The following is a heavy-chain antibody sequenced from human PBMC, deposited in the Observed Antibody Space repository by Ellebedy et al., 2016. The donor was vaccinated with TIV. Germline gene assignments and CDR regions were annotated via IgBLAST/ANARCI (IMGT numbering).Heavy chain of an antibody. V-gene: IGHV4-34*01. CDR2: INHSGST. D-gene: IGHD3-10*01. J-gene: IGHJ6*02. CDR3: ASSLTMLRGGMDV. Sequence: MPSETLSLTCGVSGGSFSGYYWNWIRQPPGKGLEWIGEINHSGSTNYNPSLKSRVTISVDTSKNQFSLKLRSVTAADTAVYYCASSLTMLRGGMDVWGQGTTVTVSS. CDR1: GGSFSGYY.